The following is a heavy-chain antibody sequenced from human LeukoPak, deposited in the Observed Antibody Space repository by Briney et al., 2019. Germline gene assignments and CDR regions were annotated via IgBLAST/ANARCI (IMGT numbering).Heavy chain of an antibody. CDR1: GFTFSSYA. Sequence: GGSLRLSCAASGFTFSSYAMSWVRQAPGKGLEWVSAISGSGGSTYYADSVKGRFTISRDNSKNTLSLQMSSLRAEDTAVYYCAKAWPELRDEYWGQGTLVTVSS. J-gene: IGHJ4*02. CDR2: ISGSGGST. D-gene: IGHD1-7*01. V-gene: IGHV3-23*01. CDR3: AKAWPELRDEY.